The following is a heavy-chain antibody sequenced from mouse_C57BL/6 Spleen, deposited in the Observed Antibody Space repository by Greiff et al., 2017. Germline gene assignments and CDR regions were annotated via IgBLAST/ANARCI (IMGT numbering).Heavy chain of an antibody. CDR1: GYTFTSYW. Sequence: QVQLQQPGAELVRPGTSVKLSCKASGYTFTSYWMHWVKQRPGQGLEWIGVIDPSDSYTNYNQKFKGKATLTVDTSSSTAYMQLSSLTSEDSAVYYCARRKAYYAFPMDYWGQGTSVTVSS. CDR2: IDPSDSYT. V-gene: IGHV1-59*01. CDR3: ARRKAYYAFPMDY. J-gene: IGHJ4*01. D-gene: IGHD1-1*02.